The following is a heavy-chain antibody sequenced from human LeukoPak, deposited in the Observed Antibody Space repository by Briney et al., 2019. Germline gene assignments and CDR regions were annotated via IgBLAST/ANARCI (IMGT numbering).Heavy chain of an antibody. V-gene: IGHV4-4*07. D-gene: IGHD2-21*01. CDR1: GGSISSYY. CDR3: ARDTYCGGDCYSGDAFDI. CDR2: IYTSGST. J-gene: IGHJ3*02. Sequence: SETLSLTCTVSGGSISSYYWSWIRQPAGKGLEWIGRIYTSGSTNYNPSLKSRVTMSVDTSKNQFSLKLSSVTAADTAVYYCARDTYCGGDCYSGDAFDIWGQGTMVTVSS.